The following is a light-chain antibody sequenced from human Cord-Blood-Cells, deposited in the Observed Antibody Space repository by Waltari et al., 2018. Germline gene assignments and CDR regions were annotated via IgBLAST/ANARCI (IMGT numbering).Light chain of an antibody. CDR2: DAS. V-gene: IGKV3-11*01. J-gene: IGKJ3*01. CDR1: QSVSSY. CDR3: QQRSNWPLT. Sequence: EIVFTQSPATLSLSPGERATLSCRASQSVSSYLAWYQQKPGQAPRPLIYDASNRATGIPARFSGSGSGTDFTLTISSLEPEDFAVYYCQQRSNWPLTFGPGTKVDIK.